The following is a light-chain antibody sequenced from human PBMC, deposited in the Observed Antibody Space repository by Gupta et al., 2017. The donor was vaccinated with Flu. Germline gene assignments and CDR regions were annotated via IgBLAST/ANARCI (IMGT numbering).Light chain of an antibody. J-gene: IGKJ4*01. CDR3: QQHLKYPLT. Sequence: DIQLTQSPSTLSASVGDRVTITCRASQSINNWLAWYQQRPGKAPKLLIYKASNLGSGVPSRFSGSESGTEFTLTISSLQPDDFATYYCQQHLKYPLTFGGGTKVEIK. V-gene: IGKV1-5*03. CDR1: QSINNW. CDR2: KAS.